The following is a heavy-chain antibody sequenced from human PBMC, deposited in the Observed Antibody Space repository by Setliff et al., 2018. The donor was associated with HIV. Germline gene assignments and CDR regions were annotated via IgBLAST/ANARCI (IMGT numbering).Heavy chain of an antibody. D-gene: IGHD2-15*01. CDR2: IHYSGST. CDR1: TGSISSGGYY. Sequence: PSETLSLTCTVSTGSISSGGYYWNWIRQHPGKGLEWIGYIHYSGSTYYNPSLKSRVTISVDTSKNQLSLKLSSVTAADTAMYYCTSLPYCSGGSCYSPYYYYMDVWGKGTTVTVSS. J-gene: IGHJ6*03. CDR3: TSLPYCSGGSCYSPYYYYMDV. V-gene: IGHV4-31*03.